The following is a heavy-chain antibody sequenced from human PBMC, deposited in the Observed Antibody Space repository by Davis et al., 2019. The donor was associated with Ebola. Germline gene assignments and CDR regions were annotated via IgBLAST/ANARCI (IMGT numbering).Heavy chain of an antibody. CDR1: GFTFRSYA. CDR3: AKTHRKIVLVVYAIGYGMDV. Sequence: SLKISCAASGFTFRSYAMSWFRQAPGKALVWVSAISGRGCSTYYADSVMGRFTISRDNSKNTVYLQMNSLRAEDTAVYYCAKTHRKIVLVVYAIGYGMDVWGQGTTVTVSS. J-gene: IGHJ6*02. CDR2: ISGRGCST. V-gene: IGHV3-23*01. D-gene: IGHD2-8*02.